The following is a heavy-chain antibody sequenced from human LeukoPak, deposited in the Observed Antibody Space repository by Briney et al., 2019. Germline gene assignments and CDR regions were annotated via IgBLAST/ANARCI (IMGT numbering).Heavy chain of an antibody. CDR3: ARGRGSAYYYGSGSRYFDY. Sequence: PSETLSLTCAVYGGSFSGYYWSWNRQPPGKGLEWIGEINHSGSTNYNPSLKSRVTISVDTSKNQFSLKLSSVTAADTAVYYCARGRGSAYYYGSGSRYFDYWGQGTLVTVSS. CDR1: GGSFSGYY. D-gene: IGHD3-10*01. J-gene: IGHJ4*02. CDR2: INHSGST. V-gene: IGHV4-34*01.